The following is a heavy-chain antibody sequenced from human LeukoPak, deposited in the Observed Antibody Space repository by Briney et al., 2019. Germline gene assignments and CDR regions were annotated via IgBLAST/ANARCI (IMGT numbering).Heavy chain of an antibody. Sequence: SETLSLTCTVSGGSISSGGYYWSWIRQHPGKGLEWIGYIYYSGGTYYNPSLKSRVTISVDTSKNQFSLKLSSVTAADTAVYYCARERPGVEMATKWSNWFDPWGQGTLVTVSS. CDR2: IYYSGGT. V-gene: IGHV4-31*03. D-gene: IGHD5-24*01. J-gene: IGHJ5*02. CDR3: ARERPGVEMATKWSNWFDP. CDR1: GGSISSGGYY.